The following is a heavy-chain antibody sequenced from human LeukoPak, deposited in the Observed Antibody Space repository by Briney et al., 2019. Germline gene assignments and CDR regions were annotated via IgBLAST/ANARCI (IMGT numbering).Heavy chain of an antibody. J-gene: IGHJ4*02. Sequence: GGSLRLSCAVSGFTVSSNYMSWVRQAAGKGLEWVSGIYGGDTTYYADSVKGRFTISRDNSKNTLYLQMNSLRADDTAVYYCASESPLYYGGNSEFWGQGTPVTVSS. CDR1: GFTVSSNY. CDR2: IYGGDTT. V-gene: IGHV3-53*01. CDR3: ASESPLYYGGNSEF. D-gene: IGHD4-23*01.